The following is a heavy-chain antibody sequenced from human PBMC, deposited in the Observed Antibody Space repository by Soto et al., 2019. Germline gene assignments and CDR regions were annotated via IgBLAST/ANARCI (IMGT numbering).Heavy chain of an antibody. CDR1: GGSFSGYS. CDR2: INHSGST. D-gene: IGHD2-8*02. CDR3: ARDKITGLFDY. J-gene: IGHJ4*02. Sequence: PSETLSLTCAVYGGSFSGYSWTWIRQPPGTGLEWIGEINHSGSTNYNPSPKSRVTISVDTSKNQFSLKLTSVTAADTAVYYCARDKITGLFDYWGQGTLVTVSS. V-gene: IGHV4-34*01.